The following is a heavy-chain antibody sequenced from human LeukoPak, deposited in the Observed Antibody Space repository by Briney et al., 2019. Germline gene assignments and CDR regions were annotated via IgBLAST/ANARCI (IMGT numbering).Heavy chain of an antibody. J-gene: IGHJ5*02. Sequence: GGSLRLSCAASGFTFSSHGMHWVRQPPGKGLEWVAFIRYDGSEDYYADSVKGRFTISRDSSKNTLYLQMSSLRAEDTAVYYCAKDLMRDRWFGESWGQGTLVTVSS. CDR2: IRYDGSED. V-gene: IGHV3-30*02. D-gene: IGHD3-10*01. CDR1: GFTFSSHG. CDR3: AKDLMRDRWFGES.